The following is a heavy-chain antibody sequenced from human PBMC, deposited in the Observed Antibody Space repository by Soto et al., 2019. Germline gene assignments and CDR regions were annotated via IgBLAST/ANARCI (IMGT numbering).Heavy chain of an antibody. CDR1: GFTFSSYA. Sequence: QVQLVESGGGVVQPGRSLRLSCAASGFTFSSYAMHWVRQAPGKGLEWVAVISYDGSNKYYADSVKGRFTISRDNSKNTLYLQMNSLRAEDTAVYYCARYHYYGSGSNSVHYWGQGTLVTVSS. D-gene: IGHD3-10*01. J-gene: IGHJ4*02. CDR3: ARYHYYGSGSNSVHY. V-gene: IGHV3-30-3*01. CDR2: ISYDGSNK.